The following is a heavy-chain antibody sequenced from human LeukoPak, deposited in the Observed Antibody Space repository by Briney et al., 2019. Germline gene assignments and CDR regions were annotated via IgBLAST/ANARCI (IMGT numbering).Heavy chain of an antibody. V-gene: IGHV4-4*07. Sequence: SETLSLTCTVSGGSISSYYWSWIRQPAGEGLEWIGRIYTSGSTNYNPSLKSRVTMSVDTSKNQFSLKLSSVTAADTAVYYCARGHPGSSWQNFDYWGQGTLVTVSS. CDR1: GGSISSYY. D-gene: IGHD6-13*01. CDR3: ARGHPGSSWQNFDY. CDR2: IYTSGST. J-gene: IGHJ4*02.